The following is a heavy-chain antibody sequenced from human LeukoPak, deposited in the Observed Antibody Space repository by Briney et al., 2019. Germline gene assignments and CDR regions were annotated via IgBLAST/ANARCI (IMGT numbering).Heavy chain of an antibody. V-gene: IGHV3-11*01. CDR3: ATESTLLWSGSPSHFDY. D-gene: IGHD3-10*02. CDR2: ISSSGSVI. Sequence: GGSLRLSCAASGFTLSDYYMSWIRQAPGKGLEWLSYISSSGSVIQYADSVKGRFTVSRDNAKNSLYLQMNSLRAEDTAVYYCATESTLLWSGSPSHFDYWGQGTLVTVSS. CDR1: GFTLSDYY. J-gene: IGHJ4*02.